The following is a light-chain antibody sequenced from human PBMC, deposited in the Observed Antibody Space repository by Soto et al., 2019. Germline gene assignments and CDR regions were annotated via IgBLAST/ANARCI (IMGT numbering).Light chain of an antibody. CDR2: YDS. Sequence: SYELTQPPSVSVAPGTTARITCGGNNIGSKSVHWYQQKPGQAPVLVIYYDSDRPSGIPERFSGSNSGNTATLTIRRVEAGDEADYYCQVWDRSSDHGVFGGGTTLTVL. CDR3: QVWDRSSDHGV. V-gene: IGLV3-21*04. CDR1: NIGSKS. J-gene: IGLJ3*02.